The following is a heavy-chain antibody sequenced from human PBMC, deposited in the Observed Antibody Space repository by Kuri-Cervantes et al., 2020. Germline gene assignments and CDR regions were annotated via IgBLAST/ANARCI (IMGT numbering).Heavy chain of an antibody. CDR2: IYSGGST. CDR3: ARTDAVVVVPAAPSPFDY. Sequence: LSLTCAASGFTFSSYAMSWVRQAPGKGLEWVSVIYSGGSTYYADSVKGRFTISRDNSKNTLYLQMNSLRAEDTAVYYCARTDAVVVVPAAPSPFDYWGQGTLVTVSS. CDR1: GFTFSSYA. V-gene: IGHV3-53*01. D-gene: IGHD2-2*01. J-gene: IGHJ4*02.